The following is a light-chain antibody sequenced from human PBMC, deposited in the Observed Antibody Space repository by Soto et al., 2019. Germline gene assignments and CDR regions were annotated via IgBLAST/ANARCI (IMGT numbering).Light chain of an antibody. V-gene: IGKV3-20*01. CDR2: HAS. CDR1: QSVSSSY. J-gene: IGKJ1*01. Sequence: EIVLKQSPGTLSLSPGERATLSCRASQSVSSSYLAWYQQKPGQAPTLLIYHASSRATGIPDRFSGSGSGTYLTVTISRLESEDVAVYYGHLYGTSRCSFGEGTKVVIK. CDR3: HLYGTSRCS.